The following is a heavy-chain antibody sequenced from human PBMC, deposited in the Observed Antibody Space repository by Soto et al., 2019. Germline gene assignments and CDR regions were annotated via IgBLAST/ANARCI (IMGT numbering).Heavy chain of an antibody. CDR2: ISYDGSNK. J-gene: IGHJ4*02. Sequence: QVQLVESGGGVVQPGRSLRLSCAASVFTFSSYGMHWVRQAPGKGLEWVAVISYDGSNKYYADSVKGRFTISRDNAKNTLYRQMNSMRAEDTAVYYCAKDQGPSGSYFDNPLAYWGQGTLVTVSS. V-gene: IGHV3-30*18. CDR1: VFTFSSYG. D-gene: IGHD3-10*01. CDR3: AKDQGPSGSYFDNPLAY.